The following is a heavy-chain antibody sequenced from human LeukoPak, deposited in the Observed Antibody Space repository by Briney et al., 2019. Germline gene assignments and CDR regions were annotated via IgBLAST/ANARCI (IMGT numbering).Heavy chain of an antibody. CDR3: ARHRMAYSSGLAIDY. D-gene: IGHD6-19*01. CDR2: IYPGDSDT. V-gene: IGHV5-51*01. Sequence: GESLKISCKGSGYSFTSYWIGWVRQMPGKGLEWMGIIYPGDSDTRYSPSFQGQVTISADESISTAYLQWSSLKASDTAMYYCARHRMAYSSGLAIDYWGQGTLVTVSS. J-gene: IGHJ4*02. CDR1: GYSFTSYW.